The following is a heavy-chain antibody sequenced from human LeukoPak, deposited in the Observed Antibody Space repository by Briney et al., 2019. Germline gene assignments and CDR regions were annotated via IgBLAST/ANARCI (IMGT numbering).Heavy chain of an antibody. CDR2: IYSGGST. D-gene: IGHD1-26*01. CDR1: GFTVSSNY. V-gene: IGHV3-66*02. CDR3: ARGGKWELPVY. Sequence: GGSLRLSCAASGFTVSSNYMSWVRQAPGKGLEWVSLIYSGGSTYYADSVKGRFTISRDNSKNTLYPQMNSLRAEDTAVYYCARGGKWELPVYWGQGTLVTVSS. J-gene: IGHJ4*02.